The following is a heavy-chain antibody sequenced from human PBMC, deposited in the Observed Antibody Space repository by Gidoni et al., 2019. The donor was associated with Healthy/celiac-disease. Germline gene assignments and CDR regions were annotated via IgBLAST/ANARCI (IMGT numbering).Heavy chain of an antibody. J-gene: IGHJ4*02. Sequence: EVQLVESGGGLVKPGGSLRLSCAASGFTFSSYSMNWVRQAPGKGLEWVSSISSSSSYIYYADSVKGRFTISRDNAKNSLYLQMNSLRAEDTAVYYCARVAGSGSYLPYWGQGTLVTVSS. CDR1: GFTFSSYS. D-gene: IGHD1-26*01. CDR2: ISSSSSYI. V-gene: IGHV3-21*01. CDR3: ARVAGSGSYLPY.